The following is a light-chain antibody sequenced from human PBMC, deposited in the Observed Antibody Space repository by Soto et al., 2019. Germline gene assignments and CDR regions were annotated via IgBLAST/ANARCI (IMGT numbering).Light chain of an antibody. Sequence: DIQMTQSPSSLSASVGDRVTITCRASQSISTFLNWYQQKPGKAPNLLIYAASNLQSGVPSRFSGSGSGTDFTLTISSLQPEDFATYYCQQSFRTHRALSFAGGTKVEIK. CDR1: QSISTF. J-gene: IGKJ4*01. CDR3: QQSFRTHRALS. CDR2: AAS. V-gene: IGKV1-39*01.